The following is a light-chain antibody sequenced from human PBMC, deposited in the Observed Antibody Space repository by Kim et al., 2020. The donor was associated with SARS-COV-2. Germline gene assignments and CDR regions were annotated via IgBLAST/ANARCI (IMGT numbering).Light chain of an antibody. Sequence: DIQMTQSPSSLSASVGDRVTITCRASQSISNYLNWYQQKPGKAPNLLIYAASTLQRGVPSRFSGSGSGTDFTLTISSLQPEDFATYSCQQSHSSPLTFGGGTKVDIK. CDR2: AAS. CDR1: QSISNY. V-gene: IGKV1-39*01. J-gene: IGKJ4*01. CDR3: QQSHSSPLT.